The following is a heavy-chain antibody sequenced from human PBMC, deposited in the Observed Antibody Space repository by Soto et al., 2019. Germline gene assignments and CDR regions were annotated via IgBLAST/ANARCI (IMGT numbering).Heavy chain of an antibody. CDR2: IWYDGSNK. D-gene: IGHD6-13*01. CDR3: ARDRYGGAAVGYYGMDV. J-gene: IGHJ6*02. V-gene: IGHV3-33*01. Sequence: GGSLRLSCAASGFTFSSYGMHWVRQAPGKGLEWVAVIWYDGSNKYYADSVKGRFTISRDNSKNTLYLQMNSLRAEDTAVYYCARDRYGGAAVGYYGMDVWGQGTTVTVSS. CDR1: GFTFSSYG.